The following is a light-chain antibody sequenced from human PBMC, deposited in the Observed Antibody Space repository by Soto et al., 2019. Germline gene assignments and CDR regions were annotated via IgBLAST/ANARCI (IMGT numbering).Light chain of an antibody. CDR2: GAS. V-gene: IGKV3-20*01. CDR3: QQYDSSPLX. J-gene: IGKJ4*01. Sequence: EIVLTQSPGTXSLSPXEXATXXXRASQSVXSSYLAWYQQKPGQAPRLLIYGASSRATGIPDRFSGSGSGTDFTLTISRLEPEDFAVYYCQQYDSSPLXXGGGTKVEIK. CDR1: QSVXSSY.